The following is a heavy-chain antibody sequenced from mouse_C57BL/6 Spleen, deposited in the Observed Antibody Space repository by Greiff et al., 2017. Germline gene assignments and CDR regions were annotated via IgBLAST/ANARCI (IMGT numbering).Heavy chain of an antibody. V-gene: IGHV1-64*01. CDR1: GYTFTSYW. Sequence: QVQLQQPGAELVKPGASVKLSCKASGYTFTSYWMHWVKQRPGQGLEWIGMIHPNSGSTNYNEKFKSKATLTVDKSSSTAYMQLSSLTSEDSAVYYCARKPHSEGYYAMDYWGQGTSVTVSS. J-gene: IGHJ4*01. CDR3: ARKPHSEGYYAMDY. CDR2: IHPNSGST.